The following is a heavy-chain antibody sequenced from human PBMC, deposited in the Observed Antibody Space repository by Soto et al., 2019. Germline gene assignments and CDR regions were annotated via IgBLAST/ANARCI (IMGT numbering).Heavy chain of an antibody. CDR3: ARASSSTDSGFDS. D-gene: IGHD6-25*01. CDR1: GGSISSSNW. CDR2: IYHSGST. Sequence: PSETLSLTCAVSGGSISSSNWWSWVRQPPGKGLEWIGEIYHSGSTNYNPSLKSRVTISVDTSKNLFSLKLTSVTAADTAVYFCARASSSTDSGFDSWGQGTLVTVSS. V-gene: IGHV4-4*02. J-gene: IGHJ4*02.